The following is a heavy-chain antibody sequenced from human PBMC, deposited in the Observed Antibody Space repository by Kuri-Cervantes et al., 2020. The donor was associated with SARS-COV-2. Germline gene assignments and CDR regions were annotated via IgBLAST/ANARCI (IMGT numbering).Heavy chain of an antibody. V-gene: IGHV3-64*04. CDR1: GFTFSSYA. CDR3: ARDPY. Sequence: GESLKISCSASGFTFSSYAMHWVRQAPGKGLEYVSAISSNGGSTSYADSVKGRFTISRDNAKNTLYLQMNSLRAEDTAVYYCARDPYWGQGTLVTVSS. J-gene: IGHJ4*02. CDR2: ISSNGGST.